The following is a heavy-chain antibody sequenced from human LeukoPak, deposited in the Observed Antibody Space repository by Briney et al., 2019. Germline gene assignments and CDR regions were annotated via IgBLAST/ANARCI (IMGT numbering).Heavy chain of an antibody. J-gene: IGHJ5*02. CDR2: IDPNGGGT. V-gene: IGHV1-2*02. D-gene: IGHD2-21*02. CDR1: GGTFSSYA. CDR3: ARDVDIVVVTALAS. Sequence: ASVKVSCKASGGTFSSYAISWVRQAPGQGLEWMGWIDPNGGGTNYPQKFQDRVVLTRDTSISTAYMELSSLRSDDTAVYFCARDVDIVVVTALASWGQGTLVTVSS.